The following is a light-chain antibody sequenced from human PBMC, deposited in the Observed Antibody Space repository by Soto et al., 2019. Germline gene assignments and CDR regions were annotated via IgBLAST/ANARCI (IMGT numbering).Light chain of an antibody. Sequence: QSVLTQPPSVSGAPGQRVTISCTGSRSNIGAGYDVHGYQQLPGSAPKLLIYGNTNRPSWVPDRFSGSKSGTSASLAITGLQAEDEADYYCLSFDSSLSVVFGGGTKLTVL. CDR2: GNT. J-gene: IGLJ2*01. CDR3: LSFDSSLSVV. V-gene: IGLV1-40*01. CDR1: RSNIGAGYD.